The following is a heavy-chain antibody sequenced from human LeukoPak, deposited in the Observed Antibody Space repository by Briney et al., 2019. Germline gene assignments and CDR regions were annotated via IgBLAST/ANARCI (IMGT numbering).Heavy chain of an antibody. J-gene: IGHJ3*02. CDR2: ISAYNGNT. V-gene: IGHV1-18*01. CDR1: GYTFTSYG. Sequence: GASVKVSCKASGYTFTSYGISWVRQAPGQGLEWMVWISAYNGNTKYAQVVQERVTMTTDTSTITAYMELRSLRSDDTAVYYCERDTPPNYSDSSGYYSDAFDIWGQGTMVTVSS. CDR3: ERDTPPNYSDSSGYYSDAFDI. D-gene: IGHD3-22*01.